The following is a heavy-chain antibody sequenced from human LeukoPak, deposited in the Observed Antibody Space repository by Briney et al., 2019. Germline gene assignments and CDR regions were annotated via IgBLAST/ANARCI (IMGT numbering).Heavy chain of an antibody. D-gene: IGHD1-26*01. CDR3: ARDSSGNLDY. Sequence: GVSLRLSGAASGFTFSTYWTAWVGQAPGKGPEWVANIKRDGSEKYYVESVKGRFTISRDNAKNSLFLQMNSLTAEDTSIYYCARDSSGNLDYWGQGALVTVSS. CDR1: GFTFSTYW. V-gene: IGHV3-7*01. CDR2: IKRDGSEK. J-gene: IGHJ4*02.